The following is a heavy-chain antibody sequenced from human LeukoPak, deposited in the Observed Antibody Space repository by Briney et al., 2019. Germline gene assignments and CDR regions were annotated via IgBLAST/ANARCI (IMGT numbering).Heavy chain of an antibody. J-gene: IGHJ3*02. CDR2: ISSSGSTI. Sequence: PGGSLRLSCAASGFTFSSYEMNWVRQAPGKGLEWVSYISSSGSTIYYADSVKGRFTISRDNAKNSLYLQMNSLRAEDTAVYYCARAMTQDAFDIWGQGTMVTVSS. CDR3: ARAMTQDAFDI. V-gene: IGHV3-48*03. CDR1: GFTFSSYE.